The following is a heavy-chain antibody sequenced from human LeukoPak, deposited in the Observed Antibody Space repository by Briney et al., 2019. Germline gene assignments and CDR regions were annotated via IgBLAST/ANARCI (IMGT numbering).Heavy chain of an antibody. Sequence: PGGSLRLSCAASGFTFSSYSMNWVRQAPGKGLEWVSYISSSGSTIYYADSVKGRFTISRDNAKNSLYLQMNSLRAEDTAVYYCARDGPLVYYGSGSYYREAFDIWGQGTMVTVSS. CDR1: GFTFSSYS. CDR2: ISSSGSTI. CDR3: ARDGPLVYYGSGSYYREAFDI. J-gene: IGHJ3*02. V-gene: IGHV3-48*04. D-gene: IGHD3-10*01.